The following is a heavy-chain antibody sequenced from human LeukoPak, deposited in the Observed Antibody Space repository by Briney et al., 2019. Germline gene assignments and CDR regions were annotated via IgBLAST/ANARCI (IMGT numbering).Heavy chain of an antibody. Sequence: GGSLRLSCAASGFTVSSNYMSWVRQAPGKGLEWVSVIYSGGSTYYADSVKGRFTISRDNSKNTLYLQMNSLRAEDTAVYYCARERGYSYGYGFDYWGQGTQVTVSS. V-gene: IGHV3-66*02. J-gene: IGHJ4*02. D-gene: IGHD5-18*01. CDR1: GFTVSSNY. CDR3: ARERGYSYGYGFDY. CDR2: IYSGGST.